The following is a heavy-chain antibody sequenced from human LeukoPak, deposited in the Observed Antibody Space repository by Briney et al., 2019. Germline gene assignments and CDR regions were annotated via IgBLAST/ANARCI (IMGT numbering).Heavy chain of an antibody. CDR3: AKDIADDILTGYYTPRAFDI. Sequence: PGGSLRLSCAASGFSFSSYSMNWVRQAPGKGLEWVSYISSSSSSIYYADSVKGRFTISRDNAKNSLYLQMNSLRAEDTALYYCAKDIADDILTGYYTPRAFDIWGQGTMVTVSS. J-gene: IGHJ3*02. CDR2: ISSSSSSI. CDR1: GFSFSSYS. D-gene: IGHD3-9*01. V-gene: IGHV3-48*01.